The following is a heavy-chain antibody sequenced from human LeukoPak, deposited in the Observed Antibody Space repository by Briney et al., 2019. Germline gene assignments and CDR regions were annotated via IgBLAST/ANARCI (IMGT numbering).Heavy chain of an antibody. V-gene: IGHV3-30*18. CDR2: ISYDGSNK. J-gene: IGHJ4*02. Sequence: PGGSLRLSCAASGFTFSSYGMHWVRQAPGEGLEWVAVISYDGSNKYYADSVKGRFTISRDNSKNTLYLQMNSLRAEDTAVYYCAKDAEAYSSSWYVDYWGQGTLVTVSS. CDR3: AKDAEAYSSSWYVDY. D-gene: IGHD6-13*01. CDR1: GFTFSSYG.